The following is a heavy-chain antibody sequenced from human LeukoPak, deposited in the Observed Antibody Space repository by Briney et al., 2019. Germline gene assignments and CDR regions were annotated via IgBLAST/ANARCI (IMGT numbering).Heavy chain of an antibody. V-gene: IGHV4-30-4*08. J-gene: IGHJ5*02. CDR3: ARARITMVRGVPGRRNWFDP. Sequence: PSQTLSLTCTVSGGSISSGDYYWSWIRQPPGKGLEWIGYIYYSGSTYYNPSLKSRVTISVDTSKNQFSLKLNSVTAADTAVYYCARARITMVRGVPGRRNWFDPWGQGTLVTVSS. CDR2: IYYSGST. CDR1: GGSISSGDYY. D-gene: IGHD3-10*01.